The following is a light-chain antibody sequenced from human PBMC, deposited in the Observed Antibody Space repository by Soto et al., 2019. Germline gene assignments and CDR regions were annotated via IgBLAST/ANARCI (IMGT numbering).Light chain of an antibody. CDR1: QGISSY. CDR3: QQLNNYPRT. J-gene: IGKJ1*01. Sequence: IQLTQPPSSLSASVGDRVSITCRASQGISSYLAWYQQKPGEAPKLLIYLASTLQTGVPSRFSGSGSGTDFTLTVSSLQPEDFATYYCQQLNNYPRTFGQGTKVDIK. CDR2: LAS. V-gene: IGKV1-9*01.